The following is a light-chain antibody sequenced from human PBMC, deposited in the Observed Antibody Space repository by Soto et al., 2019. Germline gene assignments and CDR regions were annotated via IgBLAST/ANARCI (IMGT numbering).Light chain of an antibody. CDR2: DTS. V-gene: IGKV1-33*01. CDR1: QAISNA. J-gene: IGKJ3*01. CDR3: QQYYSLPV. Sequence: DIQMTQSPSSLSASVGDRLTITCQASQAISNALSWYQEKPGKAPKLLIYDTSNLQAGVPPRFSGSRSGTDFSFTINNLQPEDIATYYCQQYYSLPVFGPGTRVQI.